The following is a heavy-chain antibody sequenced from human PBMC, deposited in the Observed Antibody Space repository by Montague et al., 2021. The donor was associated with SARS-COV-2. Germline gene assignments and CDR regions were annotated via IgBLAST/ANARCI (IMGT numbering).Heavy chain of an antibody. CDR3: ARSYSYAFGV. Sequence: SETLSLTCSVSGASMSNYHWCWIRRPPGKGLEWIGYVSDSGNTEXNPSLKSRVAISVDTSKNQFSLKLTSVTAADTATYYCARSYSYAFGVWGQGTLVTVSS. CDR2: VSDSGNT. CDR1: GASMSNYH. D-gene: IGHD3-16*01. J-gene: IGHJ4*02. V-gene: IGHV4-59*13.